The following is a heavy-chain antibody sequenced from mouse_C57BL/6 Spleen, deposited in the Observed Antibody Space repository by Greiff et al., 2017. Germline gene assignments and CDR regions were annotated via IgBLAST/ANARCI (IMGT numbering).Heavy chain of an antibody. CDR2: ISYDGSN. V-gene: IGHV3-6*01. J-gene: IGHJ3*01. CDR3: ARDKENYDGYYWFAY. CDR1: GYSITSGYY. D-gene: IGHD2-3*01. Sequence: EVQLQESGPGLVKPSQSLSLTCSVTGYSITSGYYWNWIRQFPGNKLEWMGYISYDGSNNYNPSLKNRISITRDTSKNQFFLKLNSVTTEDTATYYCARDKENYDGYYWFAYWGQGTLVTVSA.